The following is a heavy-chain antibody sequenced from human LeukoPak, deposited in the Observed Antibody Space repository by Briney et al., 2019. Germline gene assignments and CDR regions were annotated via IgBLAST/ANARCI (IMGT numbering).Heavy chain of an antibody. V-gene: IGHV3-23*01. CDR2: ISGSGGST. Sequence: PGGSLRLSCAASGFTFSSYAMSWVRQAPGKGLEWVSAISGSGGSTYYADSVKGRFTISRDNSKNTLYLQMNGLRAEDTAVYYCAPLYGDYPFYWGQGTLVTVSS. D-gene: IGHD4-17*01. CDR3: APLYGDYPFY. J-gene: IGHJ4*02. CDR1: GFTFSSYA.